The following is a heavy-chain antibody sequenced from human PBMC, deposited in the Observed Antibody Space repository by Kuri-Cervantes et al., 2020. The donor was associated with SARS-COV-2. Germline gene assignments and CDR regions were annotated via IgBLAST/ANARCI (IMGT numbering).Heavy chain of an antibody. V-gene: IGHV3-30*04. CDR2: ISYDGSNK. CDR1: GFTFSSYA. CDR3: ARDMGGGWFDP. D-gene: IGHD3-16*01. Sequence: GSLRLSCAASGFTFSSYAMHWVRQAPGKGLEWVAVISYDGSNKYYADSVKGRFTISRDNSKNTLYLQMNSLRAEDTAVYYCARDMGGGWFDPWGQGTLITVSS. J-gene: IGHJ5*02.